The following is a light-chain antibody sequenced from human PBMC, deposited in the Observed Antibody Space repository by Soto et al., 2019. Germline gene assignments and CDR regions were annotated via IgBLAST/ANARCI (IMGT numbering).Light chain of an antibody. J-gene: IGLJ2*01. CDR2: EVN. CDR3: GAYAALKNVF. V-gene: IGLV2-8*01. Sequence: QSALTQPPSASGSPGQSVTISCTGTSSDVGGYKYVSWYQQKSGKAPKLIIYEVNERPSGVPDRFSSSKSDNTASLTVSGLKVKEGVDYNGGAYAALKNVFFGGGTKVPAL. CDR1: SSDVGGYKY.